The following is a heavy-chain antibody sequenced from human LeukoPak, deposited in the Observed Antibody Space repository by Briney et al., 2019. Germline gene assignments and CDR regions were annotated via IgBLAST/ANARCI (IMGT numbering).Heavy chain of an antibody. D-gene: IGHD5-24*01. V-gene: IGHV3-48*01. Sequence: GGSLRLSCAASGFLFSNNNMNWVRQAPGKGLEWVSDISSSSRTIYYAYTVKGRFTISRANANNSWYLQMNSLRAEDTAVYYCANWAGTVDGFNGPFDFWGQGTLVTVSS. CDR2: ISSSSRTI. CDR1: GFLFSNNN. CDR3: ANWAGTVDGFNGPFDF. J-gene: IGHJ4*02.